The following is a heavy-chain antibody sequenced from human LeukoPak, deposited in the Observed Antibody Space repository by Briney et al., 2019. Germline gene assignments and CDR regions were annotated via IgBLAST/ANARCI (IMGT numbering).Heavy chain of an antibody. Sequence: PGGSLRLSCAASGFTFSSYGMSWVRQAPGKGLEWVSAISGSGGSTYYADSVKGRFTISRDNSKNTLYLQMNSLRAEDTAVYYCARDRPFDSSGYYSPPYQDWGQGTLVTVSS. D-gene: IGHD3-22*01. CDR3: ARDRPFDSSGYYSPPYQD. V-gene: IGHV3-23*01. CDR1: GFTFSSYG. J-gene: IGHJ4*02. CDR2: ISGSGGST.